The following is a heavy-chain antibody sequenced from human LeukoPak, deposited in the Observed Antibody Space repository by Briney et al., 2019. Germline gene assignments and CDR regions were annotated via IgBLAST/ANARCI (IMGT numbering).Heavy chain of an antibody. CDR2: IYHSGIT. CDR3: ARGLGYCSSSSCNPFDY. CDR1: GYSISSGYY. J-gene: IGHJ4*02. Sequence: ASETLSLTCTVSGYSISSGYYWGCIRQPPGKGLEWIGSIYHSGITYYNPSLKSRVTVSVDTSKNQFSLKLSSVTAADTAVYYCARGLGYCSSSSCNPFDYWGQGTLVTVSS. D-gene: IGHD2-2*01. V-gene: IGHV4-38-2*02.